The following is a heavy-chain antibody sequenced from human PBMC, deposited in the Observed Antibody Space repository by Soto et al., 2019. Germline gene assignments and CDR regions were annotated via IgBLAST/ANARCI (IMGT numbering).Heavy chain of an antibody. D-gene: IGHD2-2*01. Sequence: QVQLVESGGGVVQPGRSLRLSCAASSFTFSTYGMHCVRQAPGKGLEWVAALSHDGSNKYYAGSVKGRFTISRDNSKNTLYLEMDSLRLDDTAVYYCAKEGVSFSTSCSRCYGLDVWGQGTRVTVSS. V-gene: IGHV3-30*18. CDR2: LSHDGSNK. CDR1: SFTFSTYG. J-gene: IGHJ6*02. CDR3: AKEGVSFSTSCSRCYGLDV.